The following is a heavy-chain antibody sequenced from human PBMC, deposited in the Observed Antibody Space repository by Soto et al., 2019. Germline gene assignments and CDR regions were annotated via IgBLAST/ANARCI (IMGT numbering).Heavy chain of an antibody. Sequence: ASVKVSCKASGYTFTSYAMHWVRQAPGQRLEWMGWINAGNGNTKYSQKFQGRVTITRDTSASTAYMELSSLRSEDTAVYYCARAIGSYKNWFHPWGQGTLVTVS. D-gene: IGHD1-26*01. CDR2: INAGNGNT. J-gene: IGHJ5*02. CDR1: GYTFTSYA. V-gene: IGHV1-3*01. CDR3: ARAIGSYKNWFHP.